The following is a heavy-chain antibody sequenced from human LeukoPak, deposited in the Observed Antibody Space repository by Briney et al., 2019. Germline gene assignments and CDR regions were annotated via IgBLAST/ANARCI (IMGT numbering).Heavy chain of an antibody. CDR3: AKDGRRYSSGWYADY. J-gene: IGHJ4*02. CDR2: ISGSGGST. D-gene: IGHD6-19*01. Sequence: GGSLRLSCAASGFTFSSYAMSWVRQAPGKGLEWVSAISGSGGSTYYADSVKGRFTISRDNSKNTLYLQMNSPRAEDTAVYYCAKDGRRYSSGWYADYWGQGTLVTVSS. CDR1: GFTFSSYA. V-gene: IGHV3-23*01.